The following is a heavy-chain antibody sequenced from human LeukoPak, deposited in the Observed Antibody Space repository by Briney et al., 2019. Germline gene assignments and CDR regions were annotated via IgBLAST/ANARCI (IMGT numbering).Heavy chain of an antibody. CDR1: GFTFSSYW. CDR3: ARGGSGWYGSDAFDI. Sequence: GGSLRLSCAASGFTFSSYWMHWVRHAPGKGLVWVLRINSDGSSTSYADSVKGRFTISRDNAKNTLYLQMNSLRAEDTAVYYCARGGSGWYGSDAFDIWGQGTMVTVSS. J-gene: IGHJ3*02. V-gene: IGHV3-74*01. CDR2: INSDGSST. D-gene: IGHD6-19*01.